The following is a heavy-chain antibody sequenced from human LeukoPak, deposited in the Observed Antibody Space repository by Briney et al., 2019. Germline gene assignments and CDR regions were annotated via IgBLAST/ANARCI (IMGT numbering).Heavy chain of an antibody. CDR3: ASNGYSSGWGGGAFDI. D-gene: IGHD6-19*01. Sequence: GESLRISCKGSGYSFTSYWIGWVRQMPGKGLEWMGIIYPGDSDTRYSPSFQGQVTISADKSISTAYLQWSSLKASDTAMYYCASNGYSSGWGGGAFDIWGQGTMVTVSS. CDR2: IYPGDSDT. J-gene: IGHJ3*02. V-gene: IGHV5-51*01. CDR1: GYSFTSYW.